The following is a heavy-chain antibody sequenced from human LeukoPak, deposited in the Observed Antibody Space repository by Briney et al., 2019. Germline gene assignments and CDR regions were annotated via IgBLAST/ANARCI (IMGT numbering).Heavy chain of an antibody. CDR3: ARRFRGSYSEYYFDY. CDR2: INSDGSST. Sequence: PGGSLRLSCAASGFTFSSYWMHWVRQAPGKGLVWVSRINSDGSSTSYADSVKGRFTISRDNAKNTLYLQMNSLRAEDTAVYYCARRFRGSYSEYYFDYWGQGTLVTVSS. D-gene: IGHD1-26*01. J-gene: IGHJ4*02. V-gene: IGHV3-74*01. CDR1: GFTFSSYW.